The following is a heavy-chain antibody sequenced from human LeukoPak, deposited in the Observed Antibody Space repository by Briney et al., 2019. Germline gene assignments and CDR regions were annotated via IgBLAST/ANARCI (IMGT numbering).Heavy chain of an antibody. J-gene: IGHJ4*02. CDR3: AKDSSLPYYYDSSGYYDY. V-gene: IGHV3-23*01. Sequence: PGGSLRLSCAASRFTFSTYSMNWVRQAPGKGLEWVSAISGSGGSTYYADSVKGRFTISRDNSKNTLYLQMNSLRAEDTAVYYCAKDSSLPYYYDSSGYYDYWGQGTLVTVSS. CDR1: RFTFSTYS. D-gene: IGHD3-22*01. CDR2: ISGSGGST.